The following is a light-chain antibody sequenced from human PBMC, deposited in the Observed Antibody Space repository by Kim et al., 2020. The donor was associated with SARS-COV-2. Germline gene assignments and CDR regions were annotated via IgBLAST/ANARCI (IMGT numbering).Light chain of an antibody. V-gene: IGKV3-20*01. Sequence: EIVLTQSPGSLSLSPGERATLSCRASQSVSSSSLAWYQQKFGQAPRLLVYGASTRATDIPDRFSGSGSGTDFTLTISRLEPEDFAVYYCQQYASSPYTFGQGTKLEI. CDR3: QQYASSPYT. CDR2: GAS. J-gene: IGKJ2*01. CDR1: QSVSSSS.